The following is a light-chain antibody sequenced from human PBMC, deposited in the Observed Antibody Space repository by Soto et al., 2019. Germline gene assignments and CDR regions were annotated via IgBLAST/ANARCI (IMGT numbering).Light chain of an antibody. CDR2: DAS. J-gene: IGKJ1*01. Sequence: DIQMTQSPSTLSASVGDRVTVTCRASQTIGSWLAWYQQKPGRAPKLLIFDASTLHSGVPSRFSGTGSGTAFTLTISSLQPEDFASYYCQQSYSTPWTFGPGTKVDIK. CDR1: QTIGSW. CDR3: QQSYSTPWT. V-gene: IGKV1-39*01.